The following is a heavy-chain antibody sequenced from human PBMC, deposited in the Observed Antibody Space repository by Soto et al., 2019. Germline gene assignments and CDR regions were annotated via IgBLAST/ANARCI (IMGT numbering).Heavy chain of an antibody. D-gene: IGHD1-20*01. V-gene: IGHV5-51*01. CDR1: GYSFTTYW. CDR3: ARATYNWNHEY. CDR2: IYPGDSDT. J-gene: IGHJ4*02. Sequence: PGESLKISCKGSGYSFTTYWIGWVRQMPGKGLEWMGIIYPGDSDTRYSPSFQGQVTISRDNARNSLYLQMNRLGVDDTALYFCARATYNWNHEYWGQGTQVTVSS.